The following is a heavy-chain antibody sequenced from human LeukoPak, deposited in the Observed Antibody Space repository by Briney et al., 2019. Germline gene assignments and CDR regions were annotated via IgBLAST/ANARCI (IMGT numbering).Heavy chain of an antibody. CDR1: GFPFSSYS. J-gene: IGHJ4*02. CDR3: AKVNYGGNAFDY. D-gene: IGHD4-23*01. Sequence: GGSLRLSCAASGFPFSSYSMNWVRQAPGKGLEWVSGISWNSGSIGYADSVKGRFTISRDNAKNSLYLQMNSLRAEDTALYYCAKVNYGGNAFDYWGQGTLVTVSS. V-gene: IGHV3-9*01. CDR2: ISWNSGSI.